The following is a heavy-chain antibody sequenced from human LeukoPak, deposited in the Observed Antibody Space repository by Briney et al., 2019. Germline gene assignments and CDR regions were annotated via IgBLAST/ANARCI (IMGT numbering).Heavy chain of an antibody. Sequence: SETLSLTCIVSAGPIGSDALYWGWIRQSPGKGLEWIGSIHYTRSYSGTTYYNPSLESRVTVSTDRSKNLCSLKLTSVTAADTAVYYCVAEEYGTGSYYKSSVWGKGTLVTVSS. CDR3: VAEEYGTGSYYKSSV. J-gene: IGHJ4*02. CDR2: IHYTRSYSGTT. CDR1: AGPIGSDALY. V-gene: IGHV4-39*01. D-gene: IGHD3-10*01.